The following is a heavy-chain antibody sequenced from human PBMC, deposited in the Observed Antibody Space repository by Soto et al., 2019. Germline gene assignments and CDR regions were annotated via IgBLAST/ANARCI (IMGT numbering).Heavy chain of an antibody. J-gene: IGHJ5*02. V-gene: IGHV1-3*01. D-gene: IGHD4-17*01. CDR2: INAGNGNT. CDR1: GYTFTSYA. CDR3: ARAARDYGGNNWFDP. Sequence: WASMKVSCKASGYTFTSYAMHWVRQAPGQRLEWMGWINAGNGNTKYSQKFQGRVTITRDTSASTAYMELSSLRSEDTAVYYCARAARDYGGNNWFDPWGQGTLVTVSS.